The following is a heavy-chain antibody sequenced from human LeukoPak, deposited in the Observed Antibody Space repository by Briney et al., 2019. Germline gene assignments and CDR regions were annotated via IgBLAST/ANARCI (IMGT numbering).Heavy chain of an antibody. V-gene: IGHV3-43*02. Sequence: GGSLRLSCAASGFTFDDYAMHWVRQAPGKGLEWVSLISGDGGSTYYADSVKGRFTISRDNSKKTLYLQMNSLRAEDTAVYYCARDGGIWYFDYWGQGTLVTVSS. CDR3: ARDGGIWYFDY. CDR1: GFTFDDYA. D-gene: IGHD2/OR15-2a*01. CDR2: ISGDGGST. J-gene: IGHJ4*02.